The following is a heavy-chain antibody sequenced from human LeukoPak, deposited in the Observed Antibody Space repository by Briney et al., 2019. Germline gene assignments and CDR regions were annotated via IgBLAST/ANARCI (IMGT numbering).Heavy chain of an antibody. CDR2: INHSGST. CDR1: GFTFSSYW. V-gene: IGHV4-34*01. CDR3: ARGRASGGYCSSTSCYRFFWFDP. J-gene: IGHJ5*02. Sequence: GSLRLSCAASGFTFSSYWMNWARQAPGKGLEWIGEINHSGSTNYNPSLKSRVTISVDTSKNQFSLKLSSVTAADTAVYYCARGRASGGYCSSTSCYRFFWFDPWGQGTLVTVSS. D-gene: IGHD2-2*02.